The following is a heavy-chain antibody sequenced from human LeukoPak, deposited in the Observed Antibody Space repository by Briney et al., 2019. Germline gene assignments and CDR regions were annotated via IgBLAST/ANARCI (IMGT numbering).Heavy chain of an antibody. J-gene: IGHJ4*02. CDR3: ARDLGQVARYYFDY. CDR1: GYSIRSGYY. CDR2: TYHSGST. Sequence: PSETLSLTCAVSGYSIRSGYYWGWIRQPPGKGLEWIGNTYHSGSTYYSPSPKSRVTISMDTSKNQFSLKLSSVTAADTAVYYCARDLGQVARYYFDYWGQGTLVTVSS. V-gene: IGHV4-38-2*02. D-gene: IGHD7-27*01.